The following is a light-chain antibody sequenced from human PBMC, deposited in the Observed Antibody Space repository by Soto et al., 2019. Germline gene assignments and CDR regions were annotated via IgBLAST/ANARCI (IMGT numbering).Light chain of an antibody. CDR1: QSVSTSY. CDR2: GAS. J-gene: IGKJ2*01. Sequence: EIALTQSPGTLYLSPGERATLSCTASQSVSTSYLAWYQQKPGQAPRLLIYGASSRATGIPDRLSGSGSGTDFTLTISRLEPEDFAVYYCQQYGSSPYTFGRGTKLEIK. CDR3: QQYGSSPYT. V-gene: IGKV3-20*01.